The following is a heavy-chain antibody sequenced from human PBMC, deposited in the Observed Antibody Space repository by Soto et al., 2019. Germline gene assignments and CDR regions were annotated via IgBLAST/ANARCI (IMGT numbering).Heavy chain of an antibody. CDR1: GFTFSSYA. CDR3: AKPNLYCSSTSCYDY. V-gene: IGHV3-23*01. CDR2: ITGSGGST. D-gene: IGHD2-2*01. Sequence: GGSLRLSCAASGFTFSSYAMSWVRQAPGKGLEWVSVITGSGGSTYYADSLKGRFTISRDNSKNTLHLQMNSLRAEDTAVYYCAKPNLYCSSTSCYDYWGQGTLVTVSS. J-gene: IGHJ4*02.